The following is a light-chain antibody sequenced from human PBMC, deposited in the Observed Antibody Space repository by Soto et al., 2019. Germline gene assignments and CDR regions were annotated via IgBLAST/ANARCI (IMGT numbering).Light chain of an antibody. Sequence: QSALTQPASVSGSPGQSITISCTGTSSDVGGYNYVSWYQQHPGKAPKLMIYDVSNRPSGVSNRFSGSKSGNTASLTISGLQAEXEADYYCSSYTSSSTLYVFGTGTKVTVL. J-gene: IGLJ1*01. CDR1: SSDVGGYNY. CDR3: SSYTSSSTLYV. V-gene: IGLV2-14*01. CDR2: DVS.